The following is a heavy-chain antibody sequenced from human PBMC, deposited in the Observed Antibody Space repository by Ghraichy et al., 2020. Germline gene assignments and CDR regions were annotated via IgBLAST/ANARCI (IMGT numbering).Heavy chain of an antibody. J-gene: IGHJ4*02. Sequence: SVKVSCKASGGTFSSYAISWVRQAPGQGLEWMGGIIPIFGTANYAQKFQGRVTITADKSTSTAYMELSSLRSEDTAVYYCARGNGDHVMEKHLILGYWGQGTLVTVSS. CDR2: IIPIFGTA. CDR3: ARGNGDHVMEKHLILGY. V-gene: IGHV1-69*06. CDR1: GGTFSSYA. D-gene: IGHD4-17*01.